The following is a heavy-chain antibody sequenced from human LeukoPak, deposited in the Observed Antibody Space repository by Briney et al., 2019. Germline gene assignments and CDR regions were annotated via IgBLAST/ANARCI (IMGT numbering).Heavy chain of an antibody. CDR3: AKDISRNFVVVPAADY. CDR2: ISGDGGST. J-gene: IGHJ4*02. D-gene: IGHD2-2*01. Sequence: GGSLRLSCAASGCTFDDYAMHWVRRPPGKSLEWVSLISGDGGSTYYADSVKGRFTVSRDNSKNSLYLQMNSLRTEDTALYYCAKDISRNFVVVPAADYWGQGTLVTVSS. V-gene: IGHV3-43*02. CDR1: GCTFDDYA.